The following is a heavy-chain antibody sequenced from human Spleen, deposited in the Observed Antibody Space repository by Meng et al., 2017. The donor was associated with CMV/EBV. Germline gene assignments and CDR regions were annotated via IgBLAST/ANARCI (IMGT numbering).Heavy chain of an antibody. J-gene: IGHJ4*02. Sequence: LSCSASGFSFNTFAMNWVRQAPGKGLEWVAIISYDGIKKYYADSVKGRFTISRDNSKNTPYLQMSSLRTEDTAVYYCARGELDANFDYWVQGALVTVSS. CDR2: ISYDGIKK. CDR3: ARGELDANFDY. D-gene: IGHD1-1*01. CDR1: GFSFNTFA. V-gene: IGHV3-30*04.